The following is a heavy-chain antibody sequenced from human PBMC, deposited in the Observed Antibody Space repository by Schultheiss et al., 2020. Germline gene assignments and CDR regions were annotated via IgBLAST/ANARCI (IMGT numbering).Heavy chain of an antibody. CDR3: ARGLTVTSDAFDI. CDR1: GFTVSSNY. D-gene: IGHD4-17*01. V-gene: IGHV3-53*01. J-gene: IGHJ3*02. CDR2: IYSGGST. Sequence: GGSLRLSCAASGFTVSSNYMSWVRQAPGKGLEWVSVIYSGGSTYYADSVKGRFTISRDNSKNTLYLQMNSLRAEDTAVYYCARGLTVTSDAFDIWGQGTMVTVSS.